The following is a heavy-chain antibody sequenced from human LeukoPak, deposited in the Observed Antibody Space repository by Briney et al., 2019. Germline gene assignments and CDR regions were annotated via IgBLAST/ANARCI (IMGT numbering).Heavy chain of an antibody. CDR2: IYQNGRT. V-gene: IGHV4-4*02. Sequence: PSETLSLTCAVFGDSINSVNWWSWVRQSPGKGLEWIAEIYQNGRTNYNPSLKSRVTISMDQSKNQFSLKLTSLTAADTAVYYCAGEPPGSYIGYWGQGSLVIVSS. J-gene: IGHJ1*01. D-gene: IGHD3-10*01. CDR3: AGEPPGSYIGY. CDR1: GDSINSVNW.